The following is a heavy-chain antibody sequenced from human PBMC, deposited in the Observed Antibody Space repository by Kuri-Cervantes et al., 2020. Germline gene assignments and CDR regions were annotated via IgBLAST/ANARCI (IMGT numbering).Heavy chain of an antibody. CDR1: GFTFDDYA. CDR3: AKDALGIRLAGKGPLDP. V-gene: IGHV3-9*01. J-gene: IGHJ5*02. D-gene: IGHD3-10*01. CDR2: ISWNSGSI. Sequence: GGSLRLSCAASGFTFDDYAMHWVRQAPGKGLEWVSGISWNSGSIGYADSVKGRFTISRDNAKNSLYLQMNSLRAEDTTVYHCAKDALGIRLAGKGPLDPWGQGTRVTVSS.